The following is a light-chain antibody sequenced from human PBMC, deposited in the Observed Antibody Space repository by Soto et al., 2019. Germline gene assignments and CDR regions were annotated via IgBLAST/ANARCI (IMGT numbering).Light chain of an antibody. CDR1: QSISSW. CDR2: AAS. Sequence: DIQMTQSPSTLSASVGDRVTITCRASQSISSWLAWYQQKPGKAPKLLIYAASTLESGVPSRFSGSGSGTEFTLTISGLQPDDFTAYYCQQYYSYWTSGQGTKV. J-gene: IGKJ1*01. V-gene: IGKV1-5*03. CDR3: QQYYSYWT.